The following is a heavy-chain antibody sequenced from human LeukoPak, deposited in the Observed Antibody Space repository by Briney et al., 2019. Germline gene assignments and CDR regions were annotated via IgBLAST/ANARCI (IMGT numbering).Heavy chain of an antibody. CDR3: ARDLGQYYDTSDNWFDP. D-gene: IGHD3-22*01. V-gene: IGHV3-74*01. Sequence: GGSLRLSCAASGFTFSNYWMHWVRQDPGKGLVWVSFINPDGSTTNYADSVKGRFTISRDNAKNTLNLQMNSLRAEDTAVYYCARDLGQYYDTSDNWFDPWGQGTLVTVSS. J-gene: IGHJ5*02. CDR2: INPDGSTT. CDR1: GFTFSNYW.